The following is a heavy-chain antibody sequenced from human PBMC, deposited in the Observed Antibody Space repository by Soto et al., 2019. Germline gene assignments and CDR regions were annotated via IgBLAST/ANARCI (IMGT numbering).Heavy chain of an antibody. J-gene: IGHJ4*02. V-gene: IGHV3-30-3*01. CDR2: ISYDGGDK. CDR1: GFTFSPYT. D-gene: IGHD2-21*02. Sequence: LRLSCAASGFTFSPYTMHWVRQTPGKGLEWVAVISYDGGDKYYADSVRGRFTISRDNSKNTLFLQMNNLRAEDTALYYCARGGGFCGADCYKGGIDYWGQGALVTVSS. CDR3: ARGGGFCGADCYKGGIDY.